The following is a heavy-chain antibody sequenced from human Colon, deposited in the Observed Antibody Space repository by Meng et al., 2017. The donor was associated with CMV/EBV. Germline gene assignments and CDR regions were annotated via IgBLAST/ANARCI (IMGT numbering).Heavy chain of an antibody. CDR3: ARRYGTGSYRDY. CDR1: GYTFTGYY. V-gene: IGHV1-2*06. CDR2: INPDSGGT. D-gene: IGHD3-10*01. J-gene: IGHJ4*02. Sequence: CKASGYTFTGYYMNWVRQAPGQGLEWMGRINPDSGGTDYAQKLQGRVTMTRDTSISTAYMELSRLTSDDTAVYYCARRYGTGSYRDYWGQGTPVTVSS.